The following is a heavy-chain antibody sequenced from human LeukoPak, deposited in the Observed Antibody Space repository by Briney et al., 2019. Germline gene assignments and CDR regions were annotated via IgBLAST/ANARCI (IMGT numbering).Heavy chain of an antibody. D-gene: IGHD3-22*01. V-gene: IGHV1-46*01. Sequence: ASVKVSFKASGFTFTDRYFHWVRQAPGQGLEWMGVVNPGGGSTTYAQKVQGRVTMSSDKSTNTLYMELTSLRSDDTALYYCARGGYFDSSGLFEYWGQGTLVTVSS. CDR3: ARGGYFDSSGLFEY. CDR1: GFTFTDRY. J-gene: IGHJ4*02. CDR2: VNPGGGST.